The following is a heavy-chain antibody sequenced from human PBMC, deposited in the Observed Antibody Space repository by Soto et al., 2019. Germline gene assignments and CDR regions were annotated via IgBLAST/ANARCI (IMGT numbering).Heavy chain of an antibody. Sequence: QVQLVQSGAEVREPGASVKLSCKASGYSCTRVDINWVRQTTGQGIEWMGWMQPSSGRARSAQKVQGRVTMTRDTSINTANMELCSLTSHDSAFYYCARGVTAGVDYWGQGTLVTVSS. V-gene: IGHV1-8*01. J-gene: IGHJ4*02. CDR3: ARGVTAGVDY. D-gene: IGHD1-26*01. CDR2: MQPSSGRA. CDR1: GYSCTRVD.